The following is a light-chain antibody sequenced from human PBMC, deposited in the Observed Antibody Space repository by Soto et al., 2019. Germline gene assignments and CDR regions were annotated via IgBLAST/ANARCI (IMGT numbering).Light chain of an antibody. CDR2: AAS. V-gene: IGKV3-15*01. J-gene: IGKJ3*01. CDR3: QQYHHWPPKVT. Sequence: IVMTQSPAALSVSPGDSATLSCRASQIVNTNVAWYQQRPGQAPRLLIFAASTRATGVAARFSGSGSGTKFTLTVDSLQSEDFAVYYCQQYHHWPPKVTFGPGTRVDI. CDR1: QIVNTN.